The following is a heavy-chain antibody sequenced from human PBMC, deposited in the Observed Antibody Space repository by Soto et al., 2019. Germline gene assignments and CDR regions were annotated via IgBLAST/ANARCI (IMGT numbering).Heavy chain of an antibody. CDR1: GFTFSSYA. V-gene: IGHV3-23*01. D-gene: IGHD3-9*01. Sequence: EVQLLESGGGLVQPGGSLRLSCAASGFTFSSYAMSWVRQAPGKGLEWVSAISGSGGSTYYADSVKGRFTISRDNSKNPPDLQMNSLRAEDTAVYCCAKLDVLRYLAWLLLEGNAFDIWGQGTMVTVSS. CDR3: AKLDVLRYLAWLLLEGNAFDI. CDR2: ISGSGGST. J-gene: IGHJ3*02.